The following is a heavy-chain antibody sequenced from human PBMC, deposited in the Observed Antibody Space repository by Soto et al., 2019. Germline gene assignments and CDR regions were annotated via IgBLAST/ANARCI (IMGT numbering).Heavy chain of an antibody. CDR3: ARDRLMATAGTARHYFGLDV. J-gene: IGHJ6*02. Sequence: SEPLSLTCTFSGGSIRSGGYYWSWVCQNPRKVLEWSGNIDYSGNTYYNLSLKSRLTISVDTSKNQFSLNLSYVTVADTAVYYCARDRLMATAGTARHYFGLDVWGQGTTV. CDR2: IDYSGNT. CDR1: GGSIRSGGYY. D-gene: IGHD5-18*01. V-gene: IGHV4-31*03.